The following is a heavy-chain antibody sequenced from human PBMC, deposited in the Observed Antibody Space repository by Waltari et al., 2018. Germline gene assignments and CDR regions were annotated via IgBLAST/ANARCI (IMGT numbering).Heavy chain of an antibody. V-gene: IGHV1-24*01. J-gene: IGHJ3*02. Sequence: QVQLVQSGAEVKKPGASVKVSCKVSGYTLTELSRHWVRQAPGKGLEWMGGFDPEDGETIYAQKFQGRVTMTEDTSTDTAYMELGSLRSEDTAVYYCATASTGTTASAFDIWGQGTMVTVSS. CDR2: FDPEDGET. CDR1: GYTLTELS. D-gene: IGHD1-1*01. CDR3: ATASTGTTASAFDI.